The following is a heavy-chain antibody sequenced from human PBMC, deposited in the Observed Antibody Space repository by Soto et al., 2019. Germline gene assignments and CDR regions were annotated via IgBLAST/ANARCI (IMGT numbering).Heavy chain of an antibody. CDR3: ARDRSIAARSPYYYYSYGMDV. D-gene: IGHD6-6*01. CDR1: GYTFTGYY. CDR2: INPNSGGT. V-gene: IGHV1-2*02. Sequence: ASVKVSCKASGYTFTGYYMHWVRQAPGQGLEWMGWINPNSGGTNYAQKFQGRVTMTRDTSISTAYMELSRLRSDDPAVYYCARDRSIAARSPYYYYSYGMDVWGEGTTVTDS. J-gene: IGHJ6*02.